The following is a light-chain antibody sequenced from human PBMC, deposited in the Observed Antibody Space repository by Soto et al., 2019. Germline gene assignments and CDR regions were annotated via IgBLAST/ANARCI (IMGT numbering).Light chain of an antibody. Sequence: EIVLTQSPATLSLSPGERAAISCRASQSVGSHLAWYQQKPGQAPRLLIYDASNRATGIPARFSGSGSGTDFTLTNSSREPEDFAVYSCQQRTNWPPVTGGQGTRLEIK. J-gene: IGKJ5*01. CDR3: QQRTNWPPVT. CDR1: QSVGSH. V-gene: IGKV3-11*01. CDR2: DAS.